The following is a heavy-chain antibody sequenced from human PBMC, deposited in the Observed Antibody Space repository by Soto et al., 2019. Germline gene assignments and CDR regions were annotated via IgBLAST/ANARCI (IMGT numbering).Heavy chain of an antibody. Sequence: QVQLVXSXXXXXXXGASVKVSCKASGYTFTSYGISWVRQAPGQGLEWMGWISAYNGNTNYAQKLQGRVTMTTDTSTSTAYMELRSLRSDDTAVYYCARDSGVGGDYWGQGTLVTVSS. J-gene: IGHJ4*02. CDR3: ARDSGVGGDY. D-gene: IGHD3-10*01. CDR2: ISAYNGNT. V-gene: IGHV1-18*01. CDR1: GYTFTSYG.